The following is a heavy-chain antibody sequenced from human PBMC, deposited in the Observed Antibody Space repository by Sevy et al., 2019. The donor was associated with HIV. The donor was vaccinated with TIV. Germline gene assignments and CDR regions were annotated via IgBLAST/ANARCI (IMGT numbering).Heavy chain of an antibody. CDR3: ARERNSGYSYGPHARRTYGMDV. CDR2: ISAYNGNT. D-gene: IGHD5-18*01. CDR1: GYTFTSYG. V-gene: IGHV1-18*01. J-gene: IGHJ6*02. Sequence: ASVKVSCKASGYTFTSYGISWVRQAPGQGLEWMGWISAYNGNTNYALKLQGRVTMTTDTSTSTAYIELRSLRSDDTAVYYCARERNSGYSYGPHARRTYGMDVWGHGTTVTVSS.